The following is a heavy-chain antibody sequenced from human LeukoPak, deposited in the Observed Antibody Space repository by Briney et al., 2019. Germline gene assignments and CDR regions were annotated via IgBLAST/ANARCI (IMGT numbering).Heavy chain of an antibody. D-gene: IGHD3-22*01. CDR3: ARDSDITNNYFDSSGHPPGDH. V-gene: IGHV1-18*04. J-gene: IGHJ4*02. CDR1: GYTFTDYY. Sequence: ASVKVSCKPSGYTFTDYYLLWVRQAPGQGLEWMGWISVYTGNTNCAQKLQGRVTMTTDTSTTTAYMELRSLRSDDTAVYYCARDSDITNNYFDSSGHPPGDHWGQGTLVTVST. CDR2: ISVYTGNT.